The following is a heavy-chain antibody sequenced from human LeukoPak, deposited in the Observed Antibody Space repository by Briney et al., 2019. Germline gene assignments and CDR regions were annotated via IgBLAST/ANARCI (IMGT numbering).Heavy chain of an antibody. Sequence: GGSLRLSCAASGFTFSSYGMHWVRQAPGKGLEWVAFIRYDGSNKYYADSVKGRFTISRDNAKNTLYLQMNSLRAEDTALYYCARVARGDYYYYYMDVWGKGTTVTVSS. J-gene: IGHJ6*03. CDR3: ARVARGDYYYYYMDV. D-gene: IGHD3-10*01. CDR2: IRYDGSNK. CDR1: GFTFSSYG. V-gene: IGHV3-30*02.